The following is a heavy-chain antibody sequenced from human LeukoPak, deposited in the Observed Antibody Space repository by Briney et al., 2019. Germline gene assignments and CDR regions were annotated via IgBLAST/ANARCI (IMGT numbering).Heavy chain of an antibody. CDR3: ARTYSGYDYLNL. V-gene: IGHV1-8*01. J-gene: IGHJ1*01. CDR2: INPNTGNI. CDR1: GYTFTNYD. D-gene: IGHD5-12*01. Sequence: SVKVSCKASGYTFTNYDINWVRQATGQGLEYMGWINPNTGNIGYAQKLQGRITMTRNTSISTVFMELSNLRSEDTAVYYCARTYSGYDYLNLWGQGTLVTVSS.